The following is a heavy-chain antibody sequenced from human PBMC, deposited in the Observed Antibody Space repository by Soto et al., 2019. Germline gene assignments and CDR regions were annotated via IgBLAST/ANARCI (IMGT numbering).Heavy chain of an antibody. CDR1: GGTFSGYA. CDR2: IIPIFGTA. CDR3: ASMVRGVIRFDP. Sequence: GASVKVSCKASGGTFSGYAISWVRQAPGQGLEWMGGIIPIFGTANYAQKFQGRVTITADESTSTACMELSSLRSEDTAVYYCASMVRGVIRFDPWGQGTLVTVS. J-gene: IGHJ5*02. D-gene: IGHD3-10*01. V-gene: IGHV1-69*13.